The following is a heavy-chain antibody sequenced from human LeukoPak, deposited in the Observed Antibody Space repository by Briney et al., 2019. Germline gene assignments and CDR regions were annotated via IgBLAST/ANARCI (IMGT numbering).Heavy chain of an antibody. V-gene: IGHV4-4*02. CDR2: IYHSGST. D-gene: IGHD6-13*01. J-gene: IGHJ4*02. Sequence: SETLSLTCAVSGGSISSSNWWSWVRQPPGKGLEWIGEIYHSGSTNYNPSLKSRVTISVDTSKNQFSLKLSSVTAADTAVYYCATYIAAAGLFDYWSQGTLVTVSS. CDR1: GGSISSSNW. CDR3: ATYIAAAGLFDY.